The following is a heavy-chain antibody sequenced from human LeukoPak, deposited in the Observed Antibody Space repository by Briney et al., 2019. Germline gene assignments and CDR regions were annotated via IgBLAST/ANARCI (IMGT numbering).Heavy chain of an antibody. CDR2: ISYDGSNK. V-gene: IGHV3-30*01. Sequence: GRSLRLSCAASGFTFSSYAMHWVRQAPGKGREWVAVISYDGSNKYYADSVKGRFTISRDNSKNTLYLQMNSLRAEDTAVYYCARPPRYCSSTSYYTEDNFDYWGQGTLVTVSS. CDR1: GFTFSSYA. D-gene: IGHD2-2*02. J-gene: IGHJ4*02. CDR3: ARPPRYCSSTSYYTEDNFDY.